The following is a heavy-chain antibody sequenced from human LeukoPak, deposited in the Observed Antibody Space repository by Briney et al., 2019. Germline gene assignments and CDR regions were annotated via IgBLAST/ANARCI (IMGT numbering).Heavy chain of an antibody. Sequence: SETLSLTCAVCGGSFSCYYWSGIRQPPGKGLEWMGEINHSGSTNYNPPLKSRVTISVDTSKNRYSLKLSSVTAADTAVYYCARGRIAARPRWFDPWGQGTLVTVS. V-gene: IGHV4-34*01. J-gene: IGHJ5*02. CDR2: INHSGST. CDR3: ARGRIAARPRWFDP. D-gene: IGHD6-6*01. CDR1: GGSFSCYY.